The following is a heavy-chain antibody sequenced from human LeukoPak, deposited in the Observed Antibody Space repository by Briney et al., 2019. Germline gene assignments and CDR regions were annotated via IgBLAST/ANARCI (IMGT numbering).Heavy chain of an antibody. J-gene: IGHJ4*02. CDR3: ARGYSSGWYNY. D-gene: IGHD6-19*01. CDR2: INHSGST. CDR1: GFTFSGYS. V-gene: IGHV4-34*01. Sequence: GSLRLSCAASGFTFSGYSMNWVRQPPGKGLEWIGEINHSGSTNYNPSLKSRVTISVDTSKNQFSLKLSSVTAADTAVYYCARGYSSGWYNYWGQGTLVTVSS.